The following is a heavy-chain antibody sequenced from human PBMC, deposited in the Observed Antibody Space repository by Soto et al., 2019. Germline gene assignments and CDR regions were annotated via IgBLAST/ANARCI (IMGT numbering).Heavy chain of an antibody. Sequence: QVHLVESGGGVVQPGRSLRLSCTASGFTVNSYAMHCVRQAPGKGLEWMAVIWYDGRNEYYAGSVKGRFTISRDNSKNTLHLQMTSLKAEDTAVYYCQGSGTLKGYPFDYWGQGTRVTFSS. D-gene: IGHD6-13*01. J-gene: IGHJ4*02. CDR1: GFTVNSYA. CDR3: QGSGTLKGYPFDY. CDR2: IWYDGRNE. V-gene: IGHV3-33*03.